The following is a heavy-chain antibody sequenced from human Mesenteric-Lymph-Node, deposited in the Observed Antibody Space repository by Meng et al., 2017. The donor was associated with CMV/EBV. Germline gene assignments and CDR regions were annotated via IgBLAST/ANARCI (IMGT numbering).Heavy chain of an antibody. CDR3: AKLDSSGWYYYYGMDV. CDR1: GFTFSSYS. V-gene: IGHV3-23*01. CDR2: IGASGADT. J-gene: IGHJ6*02. D-gene: IGHD6-19*01. Sequence: GGSLRLSCAASGFTFSSYSMNWVRQAPGKGLEWVSAIGASGADTYYADSVKGRFTISRDNSKNTLYLQMNSLRADDPAVYYCAKLDSSGWYYYYGMDVWGQGTTVTVSS.